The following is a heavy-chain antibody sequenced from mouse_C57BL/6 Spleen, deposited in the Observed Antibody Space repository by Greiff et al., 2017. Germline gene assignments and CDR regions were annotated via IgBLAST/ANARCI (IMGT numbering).Heavy chain of an antibody. J-gene: IGHJ4*01. CDR1: GFTFNTYA. Sequence: EVMLVESGGGLVQPKGSLKLSCAASGFTFNTYAMHWVRQAPGKGLEWVARIRSKSSNYATYYAESVKDRFTISRDDSQSMLYLPMNNLKTEDSAMYYGESREFIDYWGQGTSVTVSS. CDR2: IRSKSSNYAT. V-gene: IGHV10-3*01. CDR3: ESREFIDY.